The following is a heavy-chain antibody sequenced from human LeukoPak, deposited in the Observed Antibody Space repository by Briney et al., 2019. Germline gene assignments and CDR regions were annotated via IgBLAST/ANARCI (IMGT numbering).Heavy chain of an antibody. CDR1: GFTFSSYA. CDR3: ARDTAGSGLFDY. J-gene: IGHJ4*02. V-gene: IGHV3-30-3*01. CDR2: ISYDGSNK. Sequence: GGSLRLSCAASGFTFSSYAMSWVRQAPGKGLEWVAVISYDGSNKYYADSVKGRFTISRDNSKNTLYLQMNSLRAEDTAVYYCARDTAGSGLFDYWGQGTLVTVSS. D-gene: IGHD3-10*01.